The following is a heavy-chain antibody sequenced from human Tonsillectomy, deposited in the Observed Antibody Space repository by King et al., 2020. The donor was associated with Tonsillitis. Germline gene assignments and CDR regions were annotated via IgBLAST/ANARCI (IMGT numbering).Heavy chain of an antibody. D-gene: IGHD3-10*01. V-gene: IGHV5-51*01. CDR2: IYPGDSDT. CDR1: GYRFTDFW. Sequence: QLVQSGAEVKKPGESLKISCKGSGYRFTDFWIGWVRQMPGKGLEWMGIIYPGDSDTRYSPSFQGQVTISADKSISTAYLQWSSLKASDTAMYYCARPVVRFRAVISDAFDIWGQGKMVTVSS. J-gene: IGHJ3*02. CDR3: ARPVVRFRAVISDAFDI.